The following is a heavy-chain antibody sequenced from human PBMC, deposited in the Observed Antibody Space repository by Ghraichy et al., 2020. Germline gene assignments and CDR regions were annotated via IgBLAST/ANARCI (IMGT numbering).Heavy chain of an antibody. D-gene: IGHD5-18*01. Sequence: GGSLRLSCSASGFSFSSYAMHWVRQAPGKGLDYVSGININGASTHYADSVKGRFTIFRDNSKRTLFLQMSSLTTEDTAVYYCVKDTAMVWGRLDYWGQGILVTVSS. J-gene: IGHJ4*02. V-gene: IGHV3-64D*06. CDR3: VKDTAMVWGRLDY. CDR2: ININGAST. CDR1: GFSFSSYA.